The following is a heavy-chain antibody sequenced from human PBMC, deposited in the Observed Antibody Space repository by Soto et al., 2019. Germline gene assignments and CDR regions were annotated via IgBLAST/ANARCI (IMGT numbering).Heavy chain of an antibody. D-gene: IGHD5-12*01. CDR3: VRGWLRRGYLDY. V-gene: IGHV3-13*04. CDR2: IGTAADT. J-gene: IGHJ4*02. Sequence: EEQLVESGGGLVQPGGSLRLSCAASGFTFRTNDMHWVRQAPGKGLEWVAGIGTAADTYYPDSVKGRFTISRDNAKCSLYLQMKSLRAWNTAVYYCVRGWLRRGYLDYWGQGTLVTVSS. CDR1: GFTFRTND.